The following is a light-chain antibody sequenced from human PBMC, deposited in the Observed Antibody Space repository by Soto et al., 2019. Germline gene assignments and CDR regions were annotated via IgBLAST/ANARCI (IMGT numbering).Light chain of an antibody. Sequence: EIVLTQSPATLSLSPGERVTLSCRASQSVSSNLAWYQQKPGQAPRLLIYDASTRATGIPVRFSGSGSGTDYTLTITNLEPEDFAIYYCQQRSNWPWTFGQGTKVDIK. V-gene: IGKV3-11*01. CDR3: QQRSNWPWT. J-gene: IGKJ1*01. CDR1: QSVSSN. CDR2: DAS.